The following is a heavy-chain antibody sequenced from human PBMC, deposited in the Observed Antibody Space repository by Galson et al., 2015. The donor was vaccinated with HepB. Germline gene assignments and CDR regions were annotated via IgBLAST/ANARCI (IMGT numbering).Heavy chain of an antibody. Sequence: SETLSLTCAVSGGPITSDNWWTWVRQAPGKGLEWIGEIYESGRTNYNPSLKSRVNMSVDKSKNQFSLRVTSVTAADTAVYYCARKKGRMDVWGRGSTVIVSS. J-gene: IGHJ6*04. CDR1: GGPITSDNW. V-gene: IGHV4-4*02. CDR2: IYESGRT. CDR3: ARKKGRMDV.